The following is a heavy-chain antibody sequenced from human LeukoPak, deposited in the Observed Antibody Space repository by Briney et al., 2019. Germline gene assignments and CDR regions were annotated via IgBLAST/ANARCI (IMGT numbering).Heavy chain of an antibody. CDR2: IYTSGST. CDR3: PRVGSSGCFDY. V-gene: IGHV4-4*07. J-gene: IGHJ4*02. Sequence: SSETLSLTCTVSGGSISSYYWSWIRQPAGKGLEWIGRIYTSGSTNYNPSLKSRVTMSVDTSKNQFSLKLSSVTAADTAVYYCPRVGSSGCFDYWGQGTLVTVSS. D-gene: IGHD6-19*01. CDR1: GGSISSYY.